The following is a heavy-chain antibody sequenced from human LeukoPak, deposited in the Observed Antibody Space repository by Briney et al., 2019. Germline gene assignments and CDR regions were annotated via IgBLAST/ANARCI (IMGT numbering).Heavy chain of an antibody. J-gene: IGHJ5*02. CDR2: IKEDGSEK. Sequence: PGGSLRLSCAASGFTFSEFRMSWVRQAPGKGLECVANIKEDGSEKNYVDSVKGRFTISRDNAKNALYLQMNSLRAEDTATYYCARVAGALNHWGQGTLVTVSS. CDR1: GFTFSEFR. V-gene: IGHV3-7*01. CDR3: ARVAGALNH. D-gene: IGHD1-26*01.